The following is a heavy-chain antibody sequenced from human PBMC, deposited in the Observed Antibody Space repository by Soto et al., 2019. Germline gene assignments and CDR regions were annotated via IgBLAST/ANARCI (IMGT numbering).Heavy chain of an antibody. V-gene: IGHV3-21*01. CDR3: ARDRRYCSSTSCYTTYYYGMDV. J-gene: IGHJ6*02. CDR2: ISSSSSYI. CDR1: GFTFSSYS. Sequence: GGSLRLSCAASGFTFSSYSMNWVRQAPGKGLEWVSSISSSSSYIYYADSVKGRFTISSDNAKNSLYLQMNSLRAEDTAVYYCARDRRYCSSTSCYTTYYYGMDVWGQGTTVTVSS. D-gene: IGHD2-2*02.